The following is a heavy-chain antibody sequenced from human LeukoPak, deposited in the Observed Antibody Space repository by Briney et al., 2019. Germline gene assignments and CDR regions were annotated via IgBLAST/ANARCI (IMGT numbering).Heavy chain of an antibody. CDR1: GGSISSSSYY. V-gene: IGHV4-39*01. Sequence: PSETLSLTCTVSGGSISSSSYYWGWIRQPPGKGLEWIGSIYYSGSTYYNPSLKSRVTISVDTSKNQFSLKLSSVTAADTAVYYCSLTLRDTIFDGVDNDAFDIWGQGTMVTVSS. CDR2: IYYSGST. D-gene: IGHD3-3*01. J-gene: IGHJ3*02. CDR3: SLTLRDTIFDGVDNDAFDI.